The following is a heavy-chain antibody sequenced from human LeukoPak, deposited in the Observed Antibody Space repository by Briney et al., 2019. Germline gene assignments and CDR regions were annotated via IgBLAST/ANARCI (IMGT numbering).Heavy chain of an antibody. CDR2: IKQDGSRK. D-gene: IGHD3-16*02. Sequence: GGSLRLSCAASGFTLSSYWMSWVRQAPGKGLEWVANIKQDGSRKYYVDSVKGRFTISRDNAKNSLFLQMNSLRAEDTAVYYCARFFVWGSFRLDYWGQGTLVTVSS. CDR1: GFTLSSYW. V-gene: IGHV3-7*01. J-gene: IGHJ4*02. CDR3: ARFFVWGSFRLDY.